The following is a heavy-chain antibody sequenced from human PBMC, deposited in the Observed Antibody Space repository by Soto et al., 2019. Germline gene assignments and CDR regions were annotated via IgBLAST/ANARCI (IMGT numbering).Heavy chain of an antibody. CDR2: YNAGNGDT. CDR1: GISYSTYV. V-gene: IGHV1-3*01. J-gene: IGHJ4*02. Sequence: VQLVQSGAEVKKPGASVRISCTASGISYSTYVIHWVRQAPGQGLEWMGWYNAGNGDTRYSQRFQGRVTLTRDTSATTTYMDLSSLRSEDTSIYYCARAISGYVTWGQGTLVTVSS. D-gene: IGHD5-12*01. CDR3: ARAISGYVT.